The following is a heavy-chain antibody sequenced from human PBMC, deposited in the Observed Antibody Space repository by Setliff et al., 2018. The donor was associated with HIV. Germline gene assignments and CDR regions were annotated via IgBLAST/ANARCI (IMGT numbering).Heavy chain of an antibody. CDR1: GYTFTSYD. D-gene: IGHD4-17*01. CDR2: INPNSGNT. J-gene: IGHJ5*02. CDR3: GRLWLHYGDDIPKFDP. Sequence: ASVKVSCKASGYTFTSYDINWVRQATGQGLEWMGWINPNSGNTGDAQKFQGRVTITADGSTSTAYMELSSLRSEDTAVYYCGRLWLHYGDDIPKFDPWGPGTLVTVSS. V-gene: IGHV1-8*03.